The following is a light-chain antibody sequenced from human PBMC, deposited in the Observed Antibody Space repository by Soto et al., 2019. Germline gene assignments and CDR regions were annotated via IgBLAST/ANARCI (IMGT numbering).Light chain of an antibody. V-gene: IGKV3-15*01. CDR1: QSVGSN. CDR2: GAS. J-gene: IGKJ1*01. Sequence: EIVMTQSPATLSVSPGERATLSCRASQSVGSNLAWYQQKPGQAPRLLIYGASTRATGIPARFSGSGSGTEFTLTISSLQSEDYAVYCCHQYNNWPPWTFGQGTKVDIK. CDR3: HQYNNWPPWT.